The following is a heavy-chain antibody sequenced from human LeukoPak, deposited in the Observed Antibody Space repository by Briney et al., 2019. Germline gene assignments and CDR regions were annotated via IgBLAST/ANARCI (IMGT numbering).Heavy chain of an antibody. Sequence: SETLSLTCTVSGGSISSGGYYWSWIRQHPGKGLEWIGCIYYSGSTYYNPSLKSRVTISVDTSKNQFSLKLSSVTAADTAVYYCARSTAGSNWGKTTFDPWGQGTLVTVSS. CDR2: IYYSGST. CDR1: GGSISSGGYY. CDR3: ARSTAGSNWGKTTFDP. V-gene: IGHV4-31*03. J-gene: IGHJ5*02. D-gene: IGHD7-27*01.